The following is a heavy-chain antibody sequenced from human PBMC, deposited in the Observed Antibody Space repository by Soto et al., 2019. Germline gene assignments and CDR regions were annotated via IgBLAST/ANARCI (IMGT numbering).Heavy chain of an antibody. CDR2: ISWDSYNI. CDR3: EKDITQLPWFYYFAY. Sequence: GGSLRLSCAASGFTFDDYAMHWVRQAPGKGLEWVSGISWDSYNIGYADSVKGRFTISRDNARNSLYLQMNSLRAEDSALYYCEKDITQLPWFYYFAYWGHGTLVTVSS. J-gene: IGHJ4*01. V-gene: IGHV3-9*01. D-gene: IGHD2-2*01. CDR1: GFTFDDYA.